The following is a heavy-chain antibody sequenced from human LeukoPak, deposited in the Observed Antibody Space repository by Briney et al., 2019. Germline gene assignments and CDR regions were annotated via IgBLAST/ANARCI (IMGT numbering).Heavy chain of an antibody. CDR2: IDPVDSDT. J-gene: IGHJ3*02. V-gene: IGHV5-51*01. Sequence: GESLKISCKGSGNNFATYWIVWVRQMPGKGLEWIGAIDPVDSDTRYSPTFQGQVTISVDKSTSTAYLQWSSLKASDTAMYYCARTNYYETSGWASGLSPFDMWGRGTMVTVSS. CDR3: ARTNYYETSGWASGLSPFDM. CDR1: GNNFATYW. D-gene: IGHD3-22*01.